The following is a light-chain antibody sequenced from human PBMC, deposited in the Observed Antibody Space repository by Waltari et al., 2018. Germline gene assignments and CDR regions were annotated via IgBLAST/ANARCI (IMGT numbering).Light chain of an antibody. CDR2: DSH. V-gene: IGLV1-51*01. J-gene: IGLJ3*02. Sequence: QSVLTQPPSVSAAPGQKVTISCSGSSSTIGNNDVSSYQQLPGAAPKLLIYDSHKRPSGIPDRFSGSKSGTSATLGITGLQTGDEADYYCGTWDSSLSAWVFGGGTKLTVL. CDR1: SSTIGNND. CDR3: GTWDSSLSAWV.